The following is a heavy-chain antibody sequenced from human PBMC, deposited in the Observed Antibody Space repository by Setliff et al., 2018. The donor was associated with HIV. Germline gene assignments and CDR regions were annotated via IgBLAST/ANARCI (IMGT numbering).Heavy chain of an antibody. D-gene: IGHD3-3*01. J-gene: IGHJ3*02. CDR1: GYTFTSYG. CDR2: ISAYNGNT. CDR3: ARGYYNFWSGYYDSRFPNPIDAFDI. Sequence: PSVKVSCKASGYTFTSYGISWVRQAPGQGLEWMGWISAYNGNTNYAQKLQGRVTMTTDTSTSTAYMELRSLRSDDTAVYYCARGYYNFWSGYYDSRFPNPIDAFDIWGQGTMVTVSS. V-gene: IGHV1-18*01.